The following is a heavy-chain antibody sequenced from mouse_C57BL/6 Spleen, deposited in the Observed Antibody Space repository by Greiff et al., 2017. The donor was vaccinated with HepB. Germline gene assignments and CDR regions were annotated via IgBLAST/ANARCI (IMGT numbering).Heavy chain of an antibody. CDR3: TDDYDGAMDY. V-gene: IGHV6-3*01. CDR2: IRLKSDNYAT. J-gene: IGHJ4*01. Sequence: EVQLVESGGGLVQPGGSMKLSCVASGFTFSNYWMNWVRQSPEKGLEWVAQIRLKSDNYATHYAESVKGRFTISRDDSKSSVYLQMNNLRAEDTGIYYCTDDYDGAMDYWGQGTSVTVSS. D-gene: IGHD2-4*01. CDR1: GFTFSNYW.